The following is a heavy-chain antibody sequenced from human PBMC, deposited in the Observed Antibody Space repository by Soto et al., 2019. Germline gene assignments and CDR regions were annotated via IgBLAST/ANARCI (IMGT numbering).Heavy chain of an antibody. CDR1: GFTFSIHE. J-gene: IGHJ4*02. CDR2: ISSIGVAT. Sequence: PGGSLRLSCAASGFTFSIHEMNWVRQAPGKGREWVSYISSIGVATYYADSVKGRVTISRDNAKNSLYLQMNSLRAEDTAVYYCAREGRVGGIDYWGQGT. D-gene: IGHD6-19*01. CDR3: AREGRVGGIDY. V-gene: IGHV3-48*03.